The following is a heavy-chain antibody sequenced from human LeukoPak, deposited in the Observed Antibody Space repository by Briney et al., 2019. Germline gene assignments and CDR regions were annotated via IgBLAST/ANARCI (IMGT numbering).Heavy chain of an antibody. CDR1: GFNFASNW. V-gene: IGHV3-7*01. CDR3: TSWGDTTAEYFQR. CDR2: IKQDGRDT. D-gene: IGHD2-21*02. J-gene: IGHJ1*01. Sequence: GGSLRLSCAASGFNFASNWMHWVRQTPGKGLEWVANIKQDGRDTYYVDSVKGRFTISRDNAQNSMYLQMNSLRVEDTAVYYCTSWGDTTAEYFQRWGQGTLVTVSS.